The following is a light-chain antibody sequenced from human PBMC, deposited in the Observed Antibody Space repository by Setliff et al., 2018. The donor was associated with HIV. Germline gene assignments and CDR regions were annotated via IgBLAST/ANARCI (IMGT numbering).Light chain of an antibody. J-gene: IGLJ1*01. CDR3: CSYAGSIVPP. CDR1: SSDVGGYNY. CDR2: GVT. Sequence: QSALTKPASVSGSPGQSITIPCTGTSSDVGGYNYVSWYQQHPGKAPKLMIYGVTMRPSGVSDRFSGSKSGNTASLTISGLQADDEADYYCCSYAGSIVPPFGTGTKVTVL. V-gene: IGLV2-23*02.